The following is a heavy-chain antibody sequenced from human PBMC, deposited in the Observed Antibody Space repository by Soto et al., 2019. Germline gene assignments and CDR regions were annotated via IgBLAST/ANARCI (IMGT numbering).Heavy chain of an antibody. V-gene: IGHV4-61*01. CDR1: GGSVTSASYY. D-gene: IGHD2-8*01. CDR2: IYYSGST. Sequence: QVQLQESGPGLVQPSETLSLTCAVSGGSVTSASYYWTWIRQPPGKGLEWIGYIYYSGSTNSNPSLRSRVTMSLDTAKSQFSLYLSSVTAADAAVYYCAREGYYTSSAYFEYWGQGTLVTVSS. J-gene: IGHJ4*02. CDR3: AREGYYTSSAYFEY.